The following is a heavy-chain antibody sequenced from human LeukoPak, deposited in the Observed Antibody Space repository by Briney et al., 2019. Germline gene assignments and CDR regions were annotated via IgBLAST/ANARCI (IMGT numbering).Heavy chain of an antibody. V-gene: IGHV1-2*02. CDR2: INPNSGGT. CDR3: AREYSSGWLLG. CDR1: GYTFTGYY. Sequence: ASVKVSCKASGYTFTGYYMHWVRQAPRQGLEWMGWINPNSGGTNYAQKFQGRVTMTRDTSISTAYMELSRLRSDDTAVYCCAREYSSGWLLGWGQGTLVTVSS. J-gene: IGHJ4*02. D-gene: IGHD6-19*01.